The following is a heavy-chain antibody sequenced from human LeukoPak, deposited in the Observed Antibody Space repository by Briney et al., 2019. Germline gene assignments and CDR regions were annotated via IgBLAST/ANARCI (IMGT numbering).Heavy chain of an antibody. V-gene: IGHV1-2*04. D-gene: IGHD1-26*01. Sequence: GASVKVSCKASGYTFTGYYMHWVRQAPGQGLEWMGWINPNSGGTNYAQKFQGWVTMTRDTSISTAYMELSRLRSDDTAVYYCARAGLVGARDAFDIWGQGTMVTVSS. CDR2: INPNSGGT. CDR3: ARAGLVGARDAFDI. J-gene: IGHJ3*02. CDR1: GYTFTGYY.